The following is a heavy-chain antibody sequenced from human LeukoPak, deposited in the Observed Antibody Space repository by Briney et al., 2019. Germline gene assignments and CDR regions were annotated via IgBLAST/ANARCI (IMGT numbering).Heavy chain of an antibody. J-gene: IGHJ4*02. CDR1: GFTFSSYG. D-gene: IGHD5-18*01. CDR2: ISYDGSNK. CDR3: AKDRTSGYSYGYIVDY. Sequence: GGSLRLSCAASGFTFSSYGMHWVRQAPGKGLEWVAVISYDGSNKYYADSVKGRFTISRDNSKNTLYLQMNSLRAEDTAVYYCAKDRTSGYSYGYIVDYWGQGTLVTVSS. V-gene: IGHV3-30*18.